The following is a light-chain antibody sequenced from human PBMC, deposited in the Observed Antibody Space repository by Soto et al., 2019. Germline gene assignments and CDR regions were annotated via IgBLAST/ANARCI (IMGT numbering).Light chain of an antibody. Sequence: QSVLIQPPSVSGSPGQSVTISCTGTSSDVGSYDYVSWYQQHPGTVPKPMIYNVNTQPSGVPDRFSGSKSGNTASMTISGLQAADDAEYFCVSYKTDDTFVFGTGTKVTVL. CDR2: NVN. CDR1: SSDVGSYDY. J-gene: IGLJ1*01. CDR3: VSYKTDDTFV. V-gene: IGLV2-11*01.